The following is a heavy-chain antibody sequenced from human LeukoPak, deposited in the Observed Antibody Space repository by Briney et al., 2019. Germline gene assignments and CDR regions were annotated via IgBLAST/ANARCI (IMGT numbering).Heavy chain of an antibody. Sequence: SETLSLTCAGYGGSFSGYYWSWIRQPPGKGLEWIGEINHSGSTNYNQSLKSRVTISVDTSKNQFPPQLSSVTAADTAVYYCARAGYCTHGVRLHRGVPGRAQYFQHWGQGTLVTVSS. V-gene: IGHV4-34*01. CDR3: ARAGYCTHGVRLHRGVPGRAQYFQH. D-gene: IGHD2-8*01. J-gene: IGHJ1*01. CDR1: GGSFSGYY. CDR2: INHSGST.